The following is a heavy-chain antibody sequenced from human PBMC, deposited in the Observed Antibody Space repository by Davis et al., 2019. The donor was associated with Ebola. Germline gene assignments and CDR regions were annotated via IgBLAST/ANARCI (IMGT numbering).Heavy chain of an antibody. D-gene: IGHD1-26*01. V-gene: IGHV1-8*01. CDR1: GYTFTSYD. Sequence: ASVKVSCKASGYTFTSYDINWVRQATGQGLEWMGWMNPNSGNTGYAQKFQGRVTMTRNTSISTAYMELSSLRSEDTAVYYCARGDEVGANYYYYGMDVWGQGTTVTVSS. CDR2: MNPNSGNT. CDR3: ARGDEVGANYYYYGMDV. J-gene: IGHJ6*02.